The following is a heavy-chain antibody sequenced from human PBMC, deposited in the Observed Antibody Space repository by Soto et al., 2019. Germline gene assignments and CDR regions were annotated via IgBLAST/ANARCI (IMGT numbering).Heavy chain of an antibody. CDR2: ISFTGDSR. CDR3: AKKSCSSPGCPYGMDV. CDR1: GFNFNAYA. J-gene: IGHJ6*02. D-gene: IGHD2-2*01. Sequence: EVQLLESGGGLVQPGGSLRLSCAASGFNFNAYAMNWVRQAPGKGLEWVSIISFTGDSRYYADSVKDRFTISRDNSQNTLYLQMNSLRAEDTAVYYCAKKSCSSPGCPYGMDVWGQGTTVTVS. V-gene: IGHV3-23*01.